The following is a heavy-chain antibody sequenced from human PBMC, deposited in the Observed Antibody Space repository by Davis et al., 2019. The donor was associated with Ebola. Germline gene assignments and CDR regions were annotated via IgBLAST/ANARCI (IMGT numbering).Heavy chain of an antibody. V-gene: IGHV3-9*03. J-gene: IGHJ4*02. D-gene: IGHD1-26*01. CDR3: AQGVGATGGLIDY. Sequence: SLKISCAASGFTFDAYAMHWVLQAPGQGLEWVSGISWNSGSIGYADSVKGRFTISRDNAKNSLYLQMNSLRAEDMALYYCAQGVGATGGLIDYWGQGTLVTVSS. CDR1: GFTFDAYA. CDR2: ISWNSGSI.